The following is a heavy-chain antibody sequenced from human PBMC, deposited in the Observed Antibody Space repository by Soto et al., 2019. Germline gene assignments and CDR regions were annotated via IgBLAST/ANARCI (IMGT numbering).Heavy chain of an antibody. CDR1: VFIFSNYA. CDR3: TKGGIPRRYNIPKVDFDY. D-gene: IGHD1-1*01. J-gene: IGHJ4*02. Sequence: GSLRISCAASVFIFSNYAMSWVRQAPGRGLEWVSAISGSGATTYHPDSVKGRFTISRDNSKNTLYLQMNNLRADDTAVYYCTKGGIPRRYNIPKVDFDYWGQGSLVTVSS. V-gene: IGHV3-23*01. CDR2: ISGSGATT.